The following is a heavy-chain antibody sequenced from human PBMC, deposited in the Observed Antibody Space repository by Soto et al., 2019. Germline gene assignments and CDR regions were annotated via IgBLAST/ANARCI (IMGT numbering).Heavy chain of an antibody. CDR3: AHGGSGWPWDY. CDR2: IYWDDDK. CDR1: GFSLSTSGVG. J-gene: IGHJ4*02. Sequence: QITLKESGPTLVNPTQTLTLTCTFSGFSLSTSGVGVGWIRQPPGKALEWLALIYWDDDKRYSPSLKRRLTITKDTSTNQFVLTMTNMDPVDTATYYWAHGGSGWPWDYWGQGTLVTVSS. D-gene: IGHD6-19*01. V-gene: IGHV2-5*02.